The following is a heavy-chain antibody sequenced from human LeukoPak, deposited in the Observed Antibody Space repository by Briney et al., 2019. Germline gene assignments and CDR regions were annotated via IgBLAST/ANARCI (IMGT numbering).Heavy chain of an antibody. Sequence: SVKVSCKASGYTFTGSYIHWVRQAPGQGLEWMGWINPNSGDTSYAEKLQGRATMTRDTSISTAYMDLSRLRSDDTAVYYCARDRSYYGSGAAWGQGTPVTVSS. D-gene: IGHD3-10*01. V-gene: IGHV1-2*02. CDR1: GYTFTGSY. CDR3: ARDRSYYGSGAA. J-gene: IGHJ5*02. CDR2: INPNSGDT.